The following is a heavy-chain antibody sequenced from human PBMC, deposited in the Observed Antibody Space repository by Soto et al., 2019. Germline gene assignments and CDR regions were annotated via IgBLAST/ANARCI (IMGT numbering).Heavy chain of an antibody. V-gene: IGHV3-30-3*01. CDR3: ARWSVQYDSYGYF. D-gene: IGHD5-18*01. CDR1: GFTFSTYP. Sequence: GGSLRLSCAASGFTFSTYPMHWVRQAPGKGLEWVALISYDGSNKYYADSVKGRFTISRDNSKNTLYLHMISLSAEDTAVYYCARWSVQYDSYGYFWGQGTLVTVSS. J-gene: IGHJ4*02. CDR2: ISYDGSNK.